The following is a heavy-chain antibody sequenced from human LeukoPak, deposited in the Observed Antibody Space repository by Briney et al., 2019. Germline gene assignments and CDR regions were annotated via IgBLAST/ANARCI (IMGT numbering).Heavy chain of an antibody. Sequence: GSLRLSCAASGFTFSDYYMSWIRQAPGKGLEWVSYISSSGSTIYYADSVKGRFTISRDNSKNTLYLQLNGLRVEDTAVYYCAKNRGAGSHYYYHMNVWGKGTTVTVSS. CDR2: ISSSGSTI. D-gene: IGHD1-26*01. J-gene: IGHJ6*03. V-gene: IGHV3-11*01. CDR1: GFTFSDYY. CDR3: AKNRGAGSHYYYHMNV.